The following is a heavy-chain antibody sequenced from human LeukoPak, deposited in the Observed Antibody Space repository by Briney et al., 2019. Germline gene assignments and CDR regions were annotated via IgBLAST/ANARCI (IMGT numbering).Heavy chain of an antibody. CDR2: IYYSGST. CDR3: ARGKVYYDSTGYYLPDAFDI. J-gene: IGHJ3*02. D-gene: IGHD3-22*01. Sequence: SETLSHTCTGSGGSISSYYWSWIRQPPGKGLEWIGYIYYSGSTNYNPSLKSRVTISVDTSKNQFSLKLSSVTAADAAVYYCARGKVYYDSTGYYLPDAFDIWGQGTMVTVSS. V-gene: IGHV4-59*01. CDR1: GGSISSYY.